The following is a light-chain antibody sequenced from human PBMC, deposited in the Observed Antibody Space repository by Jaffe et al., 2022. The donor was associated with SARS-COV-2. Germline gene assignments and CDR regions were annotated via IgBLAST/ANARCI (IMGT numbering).Light chain of an antibody. V-gene: IGKV3-20*01. CDR1: QSVSSSY. CDR3: QQFESLPWT. Sequence: EIVLTQSPGTLSLSPGERATLSCRASQSVSSSYLAWFQQRPGQPPRLLMYSASSRATGIPDRFSGSGSGTDFTLTISRLEPEDFAVYYCQQFESLPWTFGQGTKVEIK. CDR2: SAS. J-gene: IGKJ1*01.